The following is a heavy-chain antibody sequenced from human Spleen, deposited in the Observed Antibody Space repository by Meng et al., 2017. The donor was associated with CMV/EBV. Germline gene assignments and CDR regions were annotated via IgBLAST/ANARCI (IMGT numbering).Heavy chain of an antibody. CDR1: EFTFTAND. D-gene: IGHD3-10*01. J-gene: IGHJ4*02. V-gene: IGHV1-8*01. Sequence: QVQLVQSGAELKKPGASVTVSCKTSEFTFTANDINWVRQTTSHGLEWIGWMNPKTGNTGYAQKFQGRVIMTRNTSTTTAYMEMTSLTSLDTAMYFCARGRGGNYLGSGVLGYWGQGTLVTVSS. CDR2: MNPKTGNT. CDR3: ARGRGGNYLGSGVLGY.